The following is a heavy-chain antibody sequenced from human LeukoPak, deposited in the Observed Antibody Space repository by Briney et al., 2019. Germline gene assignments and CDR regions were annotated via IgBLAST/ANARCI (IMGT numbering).Heavy chain of an antibody. V-gene: IGHV4-39*01. J-gene: IGHJ4*02. CDR1: GGSISSSSYY. CDR2: IYYSGST. D-gene: IGHD5-12*01. Sequence: SETLSLTCTVSGGSISSSSYYWGWIRQPPGKGLEWIGSIYYSGSTSYNPSLKSRVTISVDTSKNQFSLKLSSVTAADTAVYYCARSGSGPGIYYFDYWGQGTLVTVSS. CDR3: ARSGSGPGIYYFDY.